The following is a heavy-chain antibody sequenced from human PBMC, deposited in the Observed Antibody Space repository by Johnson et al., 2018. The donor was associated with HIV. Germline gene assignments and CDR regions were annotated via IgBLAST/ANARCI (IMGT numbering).Heavy chain of an antibody. CDR1: GFTFSSYA. CDR2: ISYDGSNK. D-gene: IGHD6-19*01. J-gene: IGHJ3*02. Sequence: QVQLVESGGGVVQPGRSLRLSCAASGFTFSSYAMHWVRQAPGKGLEWVAVISYDGSNKYYADSVKGRFTISRDNSKNTLYLQMNSLRAEDTAVYYCAKVGSGWYDPHDAFDIWGQGTMVTVSS. CDR3: AKVGSGWYDPHDAFDI. V-gene: IGHV3-30-3*01.